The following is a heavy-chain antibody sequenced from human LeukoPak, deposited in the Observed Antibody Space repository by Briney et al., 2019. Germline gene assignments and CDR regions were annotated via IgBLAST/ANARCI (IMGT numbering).Heavy chain of an antibody. V-gene: IGHV4-39*07. Sequence: SETLSLTCTVSGGSISSGGYYWSWIRQHPGKGLEWIGEIYHSGSTNYNPSLKSRVTISVDKSKNQFSLKLSSVTAADTAVYYCARVPGVAGDNWFDPWGQGTLVTVSS. CDR3: ARVPGVAGDNWFDP. CDR1: GGSISSGGYY. D-gene: IGHD6-19*01. J-gene: IGHJ5*02. CDR2: IYHSGST.